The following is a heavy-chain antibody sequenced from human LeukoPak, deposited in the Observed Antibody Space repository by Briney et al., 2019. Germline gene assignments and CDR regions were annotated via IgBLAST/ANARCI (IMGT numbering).Heavy chain of an antibody. J-gene: IGHJ4*02. CDR2: IYNSGST. CDR1: GGSISSSSYY. CDR3: ARHSPWVYYFDY. Sequence: PWETLSLTCTVSGGSISSSSYYWGWIRQPPGKGLEWIGSIYNSGSTYYNPSLKSRVTISVDTSKNQFSLKLSSVTAADTAVYYCARHSPWVYYFDYWGQGTLVTVSS. D-gene: IGHD7-27*01. V-gene: IGHV4-39*01.